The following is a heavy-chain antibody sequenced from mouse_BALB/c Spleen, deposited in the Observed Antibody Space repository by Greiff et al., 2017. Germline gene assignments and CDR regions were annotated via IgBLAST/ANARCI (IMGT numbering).Heavy chain of an antibody. Sequence: EVKLQESGGGLVQPGGSRKLSCAASGFTFSDYGMAWVRQAPGKGPEWVAFISNLAYSIYYADTVTGRITISRENAKNTLYLEMSSLRSEDTAMYYCAREDDGGFDYWGQGTTLTVSA. D-gene: IGHD2-3*01. CDR3: AREDDGGFDY. V-gene: IGHV5-15*02. CDR1: GFTFSDYG. CDR2: ISNLAYSI. J-gene: IGHJ2*01.